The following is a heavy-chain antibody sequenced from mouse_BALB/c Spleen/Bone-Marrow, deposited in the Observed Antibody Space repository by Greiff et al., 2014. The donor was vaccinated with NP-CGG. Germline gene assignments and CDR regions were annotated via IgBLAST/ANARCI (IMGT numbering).Heavy chain of an antibody. CDR2: IDPANGNT. CDR3: ARYRLGTYFDY. D-gene: IGHD1-2*01. J-gene: IGHJ2*01. CDR1: GFNIKDTY. V-gene: IGHV14-3*02. Sequence: LVESGAELVKPGASVKLSCTASGFNIKDTYMPWVKQRPEQGLEWIGRIDPANGNTKYDPKFQGKATITADTSSNTAYLQLSSLTSEDTAVYYCARYRLGTYFDYWGQGTTLTVSS.